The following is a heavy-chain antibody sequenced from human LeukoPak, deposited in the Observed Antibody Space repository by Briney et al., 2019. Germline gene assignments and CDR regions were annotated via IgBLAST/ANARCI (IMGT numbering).Heavy chain of an antibody. CDR2: ISGSGGST. J-gene: IGHJ4*02. CDR3: ATYRQVLLPFES. V-gene: IGHV3-23*01. Sequence: PGGSLRLSCAASGFTFSSYAMSWIRQAPGKGLEWVSAISGSGGSTYYADSVRGRFTISRDNSKSTLSLQMNSLRAEDTAIYYCATYRQVLLPFESWGRGTLVTVSS. CDR1: GFTFSSYA. D-gene: IGHD2-8*02.